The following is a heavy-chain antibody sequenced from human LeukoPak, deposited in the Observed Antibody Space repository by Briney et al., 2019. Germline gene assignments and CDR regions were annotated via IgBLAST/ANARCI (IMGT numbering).Heavy chain of an antibody. V-gene: IGHV4-59*08. CDR1: GGSISNYY. D-gene: IGHD6-13*01. CDR2: IYYTGST. CDR3: ARSGSSWIFDY. J-gene: IGHJ4*02. Sequence: SETLSLTCTVSGGSISNYYWGWIRQPPGKGLEWIGYIYYTGSTNYSPSLESRVTISVDTSKNQFSLKLSSVTAADTAVYYCARSGSSWIFDYWGQGTLVTVSS.